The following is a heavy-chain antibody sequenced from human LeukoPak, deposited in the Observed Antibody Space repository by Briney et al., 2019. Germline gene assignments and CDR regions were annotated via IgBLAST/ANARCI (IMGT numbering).Heavy chain of an antibody. D-gene: IGHD3-10*01. V-gene: IGHV3-48*03. Sequence: GGSLRLSCAASGISFSTYAMNWVRQAPGKGLEWVSYISSSGSTIYYAASVKGRFTISRDNAKNSLYLQMNSLRAEDTAVYYCARDGKGRNRIGYYFDYWGQGTLVTVSS. CDR1: GISFSTYA. CDR3: ARDGKGRNRIGYYFDY. CDR2: ISSSGSTI. J-gene: IGHJ4*02.